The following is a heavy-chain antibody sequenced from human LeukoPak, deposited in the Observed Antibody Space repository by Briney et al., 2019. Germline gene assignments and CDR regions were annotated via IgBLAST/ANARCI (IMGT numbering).Heavy chain of an antibody. Sequence: PGGSLRLSCAASGFTFSSYAMSWVRLAPGKGLEWVSAISGSGGSTYYADSVKGRFTISRDNSKNTLYLQMNSLRAEDTAVYYCAKDGSYYYDSSGHWDYWGQGTLVTVSS. CDR3: AKDGSYYYDSSGHWDY. V-gene: IGHV3-23*01. CDR2: ISGSGGST. D-gene: IGHD3-22*01. J-gene: IGHJ4*02. CDR1: GFTFSSYA.